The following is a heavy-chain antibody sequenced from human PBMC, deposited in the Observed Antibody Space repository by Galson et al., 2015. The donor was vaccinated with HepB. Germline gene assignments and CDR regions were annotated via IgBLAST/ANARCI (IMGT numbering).Heavy chain of an antibody. Sequence: SVKVSCKASGGTFSSYAINWVRQAPGQGLEWMGRIIPILGIANYAQKFQGRVTITADKSTSTAYMELSSLRSEDTAVYYCARDSMTDAFDIWGQGTMVTVS. CDR3: ARDSMTDAFDI. D-gene: IGHD2/OR15-2a*01. J-gene: IGHJ3*02. V-gene: IGHV1-69*04. CDR2: IIPILGIA. CDR1: GGTFSSYA.